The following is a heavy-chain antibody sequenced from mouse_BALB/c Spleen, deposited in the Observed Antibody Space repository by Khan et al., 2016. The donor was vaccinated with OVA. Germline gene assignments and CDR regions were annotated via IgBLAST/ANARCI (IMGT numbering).Heavy chain of an antibody. Sequence: EVELVESGGGLVQPGGSRKLSCAASGFTFSSYGMHWVRQAPERGLEWVAYISGDSNTTYYADTVKGRFTISRDNARNTLFLQMTSLMSEDTAMYYCATSYFYGWYFDYWGPGTTLTVSS. J-gene: IGHJ2*01. CDR3: ATSYFYGWYFDY. V-gene: IGHV5-17*02. CDR1: GFTFSSYG. CDR2: ISGDSNTT. D-gene: IGHD1-1*01.